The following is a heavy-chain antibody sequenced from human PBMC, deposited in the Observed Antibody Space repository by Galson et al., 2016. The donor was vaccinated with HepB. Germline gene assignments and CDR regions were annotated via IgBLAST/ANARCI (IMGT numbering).Heavy chain of an antibody. D-gene: IGHD4-17*01. CDR1: GYTLTNYA. CDR3: AREFYGDSAYYFDY. CDR2: ISAFSGNT. Sequence: SVKVSCKASGYTLTNYAITWVRQAPGQGLEWMGWISAFSGNTESAQRFQGRVTMTADTSTNTAYVELRSLTYDDTAVYYCAREFYGDSAYYFDYWGQGTLVTVSS. V-gene: IGHV1-18*01. J-gene: IGHJ4*02.